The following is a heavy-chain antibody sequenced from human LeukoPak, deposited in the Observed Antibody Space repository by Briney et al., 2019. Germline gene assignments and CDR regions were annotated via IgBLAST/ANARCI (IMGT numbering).Heavy chain of an antibody. J-gene: IGHJ4*02. CDR3: ARPTYCGSDCYFNFDY. Sequence: ASVKVSCKTSGYTFATYFMHWVRQAPGQGLEWMGYIKPNSGVTNYALKFRGRVTMTWDTSISTAYIELSGLTSDDTAIYYCARPTYCGSDCYFNFDYWGQGTLVTVSS. D-gene: IGHD2-21*02. CDR1: GYTFATYF. CDR2: IKPNSGVT. V-gene: IGHV1-2*02.